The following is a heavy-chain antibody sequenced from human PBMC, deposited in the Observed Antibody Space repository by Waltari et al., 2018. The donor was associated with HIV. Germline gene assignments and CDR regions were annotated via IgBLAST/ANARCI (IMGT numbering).Heavy chain of an antibody. Sequence: EVQLLESGGGLVQPGGSLRLSCAASGFTFSSYAMSWVRQAPGKGLEWVSALSCSGASTYYADSVKGRFTISRDNSKNTLYLQMNRLRADDTAVYYCAKDSNYDSSGPIDYWGQGTLVTVSS. CDR3: AKDSNYDSSGPIDY. CDR2: LSCSGAST. D-gene: IGHD3-22*01. V-gene: IGHV3-23*01. J-gene: IGHJ4*02. CDR1: GFTFSSYA.